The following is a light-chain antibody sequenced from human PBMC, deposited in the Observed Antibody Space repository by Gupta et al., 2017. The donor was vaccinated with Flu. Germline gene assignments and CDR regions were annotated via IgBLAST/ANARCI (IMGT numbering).Light chain of an antibody. CDR2: SGK. Sequence: RVHMSWVGDRASNVRNTGSWFHQFPCRAPKLLIYSGKERPSGVPDRFSGSKAGNSASLAIXGXQSEDEXDYYCEVWDDRQRGVGFGTGNKITVL. CDR3: EVWDDRQRGVG. V-gene: IGLV1-44*01. CDR1: RASNVRNT. J-gene: IGLJ2*01.